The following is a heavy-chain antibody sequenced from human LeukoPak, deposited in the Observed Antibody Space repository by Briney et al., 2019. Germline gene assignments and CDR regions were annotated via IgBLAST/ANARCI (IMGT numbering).Heavy chain of an antibody. CDR3: AKDPHSDFWSGYSYHLDQ. J-gene: IGHJ4*02. D-gene: IGHD3-3*01. CDR1: GFTFSTYA. Sequence: GGSLRLSCAASGFTFSTYAMSWVRQAPGKGPEWVSGISGSGSRTYYADSVKGRFIISRDNDENTLYLQMHSLRADDTAVYYCAKDPHSDFWSGYSYHLDQWGQGTLVTVSS. V-gene: IGHV3-23*01. CDR2: ISGSGSRT.